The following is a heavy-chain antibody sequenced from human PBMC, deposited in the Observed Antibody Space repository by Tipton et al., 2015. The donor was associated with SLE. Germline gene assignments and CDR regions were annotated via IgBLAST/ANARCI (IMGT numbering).Heavy chain of an antibody. CDR1: GGSFSGYY. V-gene: IGHV4-34*01. CDR3: ARISYGSSVGGFDY. J-gene: IGHJ4*02. D-gene: IGHD6-6*01. CDR2: INHSGST. Sequence: TLSLTCAVYGGSFSGYYWSWIRQPPGKGLEWIGEINHSGSTNYNPSLKSRVTISVDTSKNQFSLKLSSVTAADTAVYYCARISYGSSVGGFDYWGQGTPVTVSS.